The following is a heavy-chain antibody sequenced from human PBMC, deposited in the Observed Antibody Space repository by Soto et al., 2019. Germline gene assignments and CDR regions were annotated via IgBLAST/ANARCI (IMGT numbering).Heavy chain of an antibody. CDR2: INAGNGNT. CDR1: GYTFTSYA. J-gene: IGHJ3*02. CDR3: ARGGVDYDFWSGYFLSPYGLSAFDI. Sequence: ASVKVSCKASGYTFTSYAMHWVRQAPGQRLEWMGWINAGNGNTKYSQKFQGRVTITRDTSASTAYMELSSLRSEDTAVYYCARGGVDYDFWSGYFLSPYGLSAFDIWGQGTMVTVSS. V-gene: IGHV1-3*01. D-gene: IGHD3-3*01.